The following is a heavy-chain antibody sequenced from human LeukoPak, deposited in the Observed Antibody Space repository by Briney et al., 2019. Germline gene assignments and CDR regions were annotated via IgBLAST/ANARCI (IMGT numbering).Heavy chain of an antibody. J-gene: IGHJ6*02. V-gene: IGHV3-74*01. CDR1: GFTFSTYW. Sequence: GGSLRLSCAAFGFTFSTYWMHWVRQAPGKGLVWLSRTSNDGSSTTYADSVKGRFTISRDNAKNTLYVQMDSLRAEDTAVYYCARGVWRSYGLDVWGQGTTVTVSS. CDR3: ARGVWRSYGLDV. CDR2: TSNDGSST.